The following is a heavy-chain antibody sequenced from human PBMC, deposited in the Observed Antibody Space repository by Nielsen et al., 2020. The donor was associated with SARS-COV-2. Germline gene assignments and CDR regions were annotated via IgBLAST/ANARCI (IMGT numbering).Heavy chain of an antibody. CDR1: GFTFSSYA. Sequence: GESLKISCAASGFTFSSYAMSWVRQAPGKGLEWVANIKQDGSEKYYVDSVKGRFTISRDNAKNSLYLQMNSLRAEDTTVYYCAKTVVGYGNWFDPWGQGTLVTVSS. V-gene: IGHV3-7*03. J-gene: IGHJ5*02. D-gene: IGHD4-17*01. CDR2: IKQDGSEK. CDR3: AKTVVGYGNWFDP.